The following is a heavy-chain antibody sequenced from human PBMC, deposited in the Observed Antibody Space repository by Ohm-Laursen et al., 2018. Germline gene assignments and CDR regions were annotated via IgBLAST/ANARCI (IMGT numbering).Heavy chain of an antibody. D-gene: IGHD1-26*01. CDR1: GFTVSTAY. CDR2: IHSDGST. V-gene: IGHV3-66*01. CDR3: TRVWELSHDY. J-gene: IGHJ4*02. Sequence: SLRLSCTASGFTVSTAYMSWVRQAPGMRLECVSVIHSDGSTYYADSVKGRFTSTRDNSKNMLYLQMNSLRAEDTGLYYCTRVWELSHDYWGQGTLVTVSS.